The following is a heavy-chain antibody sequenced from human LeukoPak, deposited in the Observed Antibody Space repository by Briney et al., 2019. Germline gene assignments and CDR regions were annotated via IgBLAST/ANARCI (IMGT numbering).Heavy chain of an antibody. V-gene: IGHV4-59*01. Sequence: KASETLSLTCTVSGGSISSYQWSWIRQPPGKELEWIGNIYYSGSANYNPSLKSRFIISVDTSKNQFSLKLSPVTATDTAVYYCARVGVDYSGNIIKYFFDYWGQGTLVTVSS. CDR2: IYYSGSA. J-gene: IGHJ4*02. CDR3: ARVGVDYSGNIIKYFFDY. CDR1: GGSISSYQ. D-gene: IGHD4-23*01.